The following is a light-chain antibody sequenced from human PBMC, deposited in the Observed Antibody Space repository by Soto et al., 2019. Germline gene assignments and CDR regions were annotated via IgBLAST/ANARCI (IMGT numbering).Light chain of an antibody. Sequence: EVVMTQSPATLSVSPGDRATLSCRATQSININLAWYQQKPGQAPRLLIYGASTRAADIPARFSAGGSGTEFTLTISSLQSEDSAVYYCQQYNYWPRTFGQGTKVEIK. J-gene: IGKJ1*01. CDR1: QSININ. V-gene: IGKV3-15*01. CDR2: GAS. CDR3: QQYNYWPRT.